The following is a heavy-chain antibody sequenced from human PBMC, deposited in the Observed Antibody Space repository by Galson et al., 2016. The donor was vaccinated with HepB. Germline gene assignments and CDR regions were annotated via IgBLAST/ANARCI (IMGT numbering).Heavy chain of an antibody. CDR3: ARTSYRECTGTRCVNFRYYYYYMDV. Sequence: SLRLSCAASGFTVSNYYMSWVRQAPGKGLEWASVIFYGGTTYYADSVEGRFTISRDDSMNTLYLQMNSLTAEDTAVYFCARTSYRECTGTRCVNFRYYYYYMDVWGKGTTVTVSS. V-gene: IGHV3-53*01. CDR1: GFTVSNYY. J-gene: IGHJ6*03. CDR2: IFYGGTT. D-gene: IGHD2-8*02.